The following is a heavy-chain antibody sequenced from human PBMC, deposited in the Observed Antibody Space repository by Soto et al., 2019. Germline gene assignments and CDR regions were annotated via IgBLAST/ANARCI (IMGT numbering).Heavy chain of an antibody. CDR2: IYHSGST. V-gene: IGHV4-30-2*01. CDR1: GGSISSGGYS. CDR3: ARDPGGTNFAEWTYYFDY. D-gene: IGHD3-16*01. Sequence: SETLSLTWAVSGGSISSGGYSWSWIRQPPGKGLEWIGYIYHSGSTYYNPSLKSRVTISVDNSKNTLYLQMSSLRAEDTAVYYCARDPGGTNFAEWTYYFDYWGQGTLVTVSS. J-gene: IGHJ4*02.